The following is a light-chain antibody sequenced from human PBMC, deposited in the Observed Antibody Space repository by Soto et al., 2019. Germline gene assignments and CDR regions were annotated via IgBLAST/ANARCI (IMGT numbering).Light chain of an antibody. J-gene: IGLJ1*01. CDR1: SSVVGSYNL. CDR3: CSYAGSSTYV. V-gene: IGLV2-23*01. CDR2: EGS. Sequence: QSVLTQPASVSGSPGQSITISCTGTSSVVGSYNLVSWYQQHPGKAPKLMIYEGSKRPSGVSNRFSGSKSGSTASLTISGLQAEDEADYYCCSYAGSSTYVFGTGTKVTVL.